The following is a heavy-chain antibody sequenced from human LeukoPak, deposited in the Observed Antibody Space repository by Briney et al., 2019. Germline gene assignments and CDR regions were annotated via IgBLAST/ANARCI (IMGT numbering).Heavy chain of an antibody. V-gene: IGHV4-4*07. D-gene: IGHD1-26*01. CDR1: GGSISSYY. J-gene: IGHJ6*03. CDR2: IYTSGST. Sequence: SETLSLTCTVSGGSISSYYWGWIRQPAGKGLEWIGRIYTSGSTNYNPSLKSRVTMSVDTSKNQFSLKLSSVTAADTAVYYCAREMGRSYYYYYYMDVWGKGTTVTVSS. CDR3: AREMGRSYYYYYYMDV.